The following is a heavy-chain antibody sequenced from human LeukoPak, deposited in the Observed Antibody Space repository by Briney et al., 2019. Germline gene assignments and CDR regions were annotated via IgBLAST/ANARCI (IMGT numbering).Heavy chain of an antibody. Sequence: GGSLRLSCAGTGFTFRNYAMSWVRQAPGKGLEWVSAVSGSGGSTYYADSVKGRFTISKDNSKNTLYLQMNSLRAEDTAVYYCAKESSGGWFFDYWGQGTRVTVSS. CDR3: AKESSGGWFFDY. V-gene: IGHV3-23*01. D-gene: IGHD2-15*01. CDR2: VSGSGGST. J-gene: IGHJ4*02. CDR1: GFTFRNYA.